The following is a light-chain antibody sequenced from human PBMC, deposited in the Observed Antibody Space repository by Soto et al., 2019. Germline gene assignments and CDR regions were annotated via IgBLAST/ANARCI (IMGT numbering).Light chain of an antibody. CDR3: YSVADNNRGI. Sequence: SYELTQPSSVSVSPGQTARITCSGDVLAKKYARWFQQKPGQAPVVVIYKDSERPSGIPERFSGSSAGTTVTLTITGAQVEDEADYYCYSVADNNRGIFGGGTKLTVL. J-gene: IGLJ2*01. V-gene: IGLV3-27*01. CDR2: KDS. CDR1: VLAKKY.